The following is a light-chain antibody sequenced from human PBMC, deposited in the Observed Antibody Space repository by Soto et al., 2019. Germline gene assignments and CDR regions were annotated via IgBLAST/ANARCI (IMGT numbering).Light chain of an antibody. J-gene: IGKJ4*01. V-gene: IGKV1-5*03. CDR1: QSISNY. CDR2: KAS. Sequence: IPMTQSPYSLSASVGDRVTITCRASQSISNYLNWYQQKPGKAPKLLIYKASSLESGVPSRFSGSGSGTEFTLTISSLQPDDFATYYCQHYNNYLLTFGGGTKVDIK. CDR3: QHYNNYLLT.